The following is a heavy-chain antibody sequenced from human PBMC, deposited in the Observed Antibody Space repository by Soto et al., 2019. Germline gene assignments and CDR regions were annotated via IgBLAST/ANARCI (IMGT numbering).Heavy chain of an antibody. D-gene: IGHD5-12*01. Sequence: ASVKVSCKASGYTFTRYTLHWVRQAPGQRPEWMGWINAGNGNTRFSEKLQDRVTSSRDTSASTVYMELSNLRSEDTAVYYCVREGYSGFDAFDTWGQGTMVTVSS. J-gene: IGHJ3*02. CDR2: INAGNGNT. CDR1: GYTFTRYT. V-gene: IGHV1-3*01. CDR3: VREGYSGFDAFDT.